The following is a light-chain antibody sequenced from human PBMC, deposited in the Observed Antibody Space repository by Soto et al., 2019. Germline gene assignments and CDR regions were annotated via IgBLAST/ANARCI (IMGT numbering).Light chain of an antibody. CDR3: LLSYSGARPVV. CDR1: TGAVTSGHY. CDR2: DTS. Sequence: QTVVTQEPSLTVSPGGTVTLTCGSSTGAVTSGHYPYWFQQKPGQAPRTLIYDTSNKHSWTPTRFSGSLLGGKAALTLSDAQPEDEAEYYCLLSYSGARPVVFGGGTKLTVL. V-gene: IGLV7-46*01. J-gene: IGLJ2*01.